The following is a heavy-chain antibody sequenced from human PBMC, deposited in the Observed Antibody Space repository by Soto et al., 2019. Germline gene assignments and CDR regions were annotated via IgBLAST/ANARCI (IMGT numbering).Heavy chain of an antibody. J-gene: IGHJ5*02. CDR2: IYYSGST. D-gene: IGHD6-13*01. CDR1: GGSISSYY. V-gene: IGHV4-59*01. CDR3: AREGWAAAGMEGGYNGFDP. Sequence: SETLSLTCTVSGGSISSYYWSWIRQPPGKGLEWIGYIYYSGSTNYNPSLKSRVTISVDTSKNQFSLKLSSVTAADTAVYYCAREGWAAAGMEGGYNGFDPWGQGTLVTVSS.